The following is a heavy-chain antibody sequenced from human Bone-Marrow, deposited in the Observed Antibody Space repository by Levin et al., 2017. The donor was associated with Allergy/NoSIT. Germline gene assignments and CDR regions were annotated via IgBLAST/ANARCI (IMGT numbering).Heavy chain of an antibody. V-gene: IGHV3-74*01. CDR2: ILNDGTT. D-gene: IGHD2-2*01. J-gene: IGHJ4*02. Sequence: GESLKISCTASAFTFRNYYMHWVRQAPGMGLVWVSNILNDGTTNYADSVKGRFTISRDNAKNTLYLQMNSLGEEDTAVYFCARGGCDRTSCLDHWGQGILVTVSS. CDR3: ARGGCDRTSCLDH. CDR1: AFTFRNYY.